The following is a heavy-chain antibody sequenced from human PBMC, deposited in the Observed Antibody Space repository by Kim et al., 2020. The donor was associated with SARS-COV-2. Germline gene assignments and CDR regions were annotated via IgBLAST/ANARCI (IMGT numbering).Heavy chain of an antibody. CDR3: ARDSYGAPLYYYYGMDV. J-gene: IGHJ6*02. V-gene: IGHV4-61*02. CDR1: GGSISSGSYY. CDR2: IYTSGST. D-gene: IGHD5-18*01. Sequence: SETLSLTCTVSGGSISSGSYYWSWIRQPAGKGLEWIGRIYTSGSTNYNPSLKSRVTISVDTSKNQFSLKLSSVTAADTAVYYCARDSYGAPLYYYYGMDVWGQGTTVTVSS.